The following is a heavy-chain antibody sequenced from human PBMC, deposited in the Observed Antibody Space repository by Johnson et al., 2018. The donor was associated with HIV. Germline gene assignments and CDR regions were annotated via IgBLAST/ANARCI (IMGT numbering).Heavy chain of an antibody. J-gene: IGHJ3*02. V-gene: IGHV3-30*18. Sequence: QVQLVESGGGVVQPGRSLRLSCAASGFTFSSYGMHWVRQAPGKGLEWVAVISYDGSNKYYADSVKGRFTISRDNSKNTLYLQMNSLRVEDTAVYYCAKDFDELSGFDIWGQGTMVTDSS. CDR3: AKDFDELSGFDI. CDR1: GFTFSSYG. CDR2: ISYDGSNK. D-gene: IGHD1-7*01.